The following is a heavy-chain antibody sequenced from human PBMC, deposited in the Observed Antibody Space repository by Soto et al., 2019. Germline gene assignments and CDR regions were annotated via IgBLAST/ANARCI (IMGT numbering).Heavy chain of an antibody. CDR1: VFTFTSYA. V-gene: IGHV3-48*02. Sequence: WGSLRVSCESSVFTFTSYAMTLVRQAPGKGLEWVSYISSSSSPIYYADSVNGRFTISRDNAKNSLYLQMNSLRDEHTAVYYCARDVATTHYGMDVWGQGTTVTVSS. CDR2: ISSSSSPI. J-gene: IGHJ6*01. CDR3: ARDVATTHYGMDV. D-gene: IGHD1-7*01.